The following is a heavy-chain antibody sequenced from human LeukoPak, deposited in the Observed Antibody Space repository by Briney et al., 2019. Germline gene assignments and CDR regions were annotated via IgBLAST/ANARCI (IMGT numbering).Heavy chain of an antibody. CDR3: ARDLVLLWFGELPRFDY. CDR2: ISAYNGNT. D-gene: IGHD3-10*01. J-gene: IGHJ4*02. Sequence: ASVKVSCKASGGTFSSYAISWVRQAPGQGLEWMGWISAYNGNTNYAQKLQGRVTMTTDTSTSTAYMELRSLRSDDTAVDYCARDLVLLWFGELPRFDYWGQGTLVTVSS. CDR1: GGTFSSYA. V-gene: IGHV1-18*01.